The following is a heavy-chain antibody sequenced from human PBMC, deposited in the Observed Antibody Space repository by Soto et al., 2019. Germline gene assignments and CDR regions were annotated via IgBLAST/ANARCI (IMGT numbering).Heavy chain of an antibody. CDR1: GFTFSSHV. D-gene: IGHD6-19*01. Sequence: LRLSCAASGFTFSSHVMSWVRQTPGKGLEWVSSISVNGDSTSFADSVKGRFSISRDNSKNTLYLQMNNLRAEDTGIYHCAKDRSGWYYFDYWGQGTLVTVSS. J-gene: IGHJ4*02. CDR3: AKDRSGWYYFDY. V-gene: IGHV3-23*01. CDR2: ISVNGDST.